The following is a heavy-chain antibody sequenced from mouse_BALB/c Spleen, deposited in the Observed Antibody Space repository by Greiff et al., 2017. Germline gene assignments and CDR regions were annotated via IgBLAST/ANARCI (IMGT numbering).Heavy chain of an antibody. Sequence: EVMLVESGGGLVQPGGSLRLSCATSGFTFTDYYMSWVRQPPGKALEWLGFIRNKANGYTTEYSASVKGRFTISRDNSQSILYLQMNTLRAEDSATYYCARDKGGFAYWGQGTLVTVSA. CDR2: IRNKANGYTT. CDR3: ARDKGGFAY. V-gene: IGHV7-3*02. J-gene: IGHJ3*01. CDR1: GFTFTDYY.